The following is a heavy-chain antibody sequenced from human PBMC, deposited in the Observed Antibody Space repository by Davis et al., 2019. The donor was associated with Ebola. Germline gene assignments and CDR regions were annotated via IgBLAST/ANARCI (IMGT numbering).Heavy chain of an antibody. CDR2: LGTSADT. J-gene: IGHJ3*01. V-gene: IGHV3-23*01. CDR1: GFIFRSYV. D-gene: IGHD1-26*01. Sequence: GGSLRLSCAAPGFIFRSYVMSWVRQAPGKGLEWVSTLGTSADTYYADSVKGRFTISRDNSKNTLYLQMNGLRVDDTAIYYCAKDTSNIWFDVWGQGTMVTVSS. CDR3: AKDTSNIWFDV.